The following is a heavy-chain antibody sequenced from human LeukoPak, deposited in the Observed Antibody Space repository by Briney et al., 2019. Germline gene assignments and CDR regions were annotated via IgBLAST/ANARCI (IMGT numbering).Heavy chain of an antibody. CDR3: AREITGTTSLTDYYYGMDV. D-gene: IGHD1-20*01. J-gene: IGHJ6*02. V-gene: IGHV4-39*02. CDR2: IYYSGST. Sequence: SETLSLTCTVSGGSISSSSYYWGWIRQPPGKGLEWIGSIYYSGSTYYNPSLKSRVTISVDTSKNQFSLKLSSVTAADTAVYYCAREITGTTSLTDYYYGMDVWGQGTTVTVSS. CDR1: GGSISSSSYY.